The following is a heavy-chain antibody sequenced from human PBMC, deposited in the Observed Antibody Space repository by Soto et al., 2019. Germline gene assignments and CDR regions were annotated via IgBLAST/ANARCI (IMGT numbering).Heavy chain of an antibody. CDR1: GFTFSSYG. D-gene: IGHD3-10*01. J-gene: IGHJ6*02. CDR3: AKGVLWSLPYYYYYYGMDV. V-gene: IGHV3-30*18. Sequence: GGSLRLSCAASGFTFSSYGMHWVRQAPGKGLEWVAVISYDGSNKYYADSVKGRFTISRDNSKNTLYLQMNSLRAEDTAVYYCAKGVLWSLPYYYYYYGMDVWGQGTTVTVSS. CDR2: ISYDGSNK.